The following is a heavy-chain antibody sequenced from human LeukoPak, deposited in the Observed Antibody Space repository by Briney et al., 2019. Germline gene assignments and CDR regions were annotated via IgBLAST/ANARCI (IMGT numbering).Heavy chain of an antibody. D-gene: IGHD3-16*02. CDR3: ARGPRRAKLKSYYFDY. CDR1: GYTFTSYD. CDR2: MNPNSGNT. Sequence: ASAKVSCKASGYTFTSYDINWVRQATGQGLEWMGWMNPNSGNTGYAQKFQGRVTMTRNTSISTAYMELSSLRSEDTAVYYCARGPRRAKLKSYYFDYWGQGTLVTVSS. J-gene: IGHJ4*02. V-gene: IGHV1-8*01.